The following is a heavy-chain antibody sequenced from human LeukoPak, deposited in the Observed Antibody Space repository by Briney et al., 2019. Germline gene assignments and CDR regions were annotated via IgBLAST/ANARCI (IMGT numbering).Heavy chain of an antibody. D-gene: IGHD5-18*01. J-gene: IGHJ6*04. CDR1: GYSISSGYY. CDR3: ARDPPEDSPYYYGMDV. Sequence: SETLPLTCAVSGYSISSGYYWGWIRQPPGKGLEWIGSIYHSGSTYYNPSLKSRVTISVDTSKNQFSLKLSSVTAADTAVYYCARDPPEDSPYYYGMDVWGKGTTVTVSS. V-gene: IGHV4-38-2*02. CDR2: IYHSGST.